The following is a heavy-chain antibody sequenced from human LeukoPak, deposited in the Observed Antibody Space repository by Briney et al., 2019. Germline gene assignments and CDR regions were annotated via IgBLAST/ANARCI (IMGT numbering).Heavy chain of an antibody. Sequence: PSETLSLTCTVSGGSISSGGYYWSWVRQHPGKGLEWIGYIYYSGSTYYNPSLKSRVTISVDTSKNQFSLTLTSVTAPDTAVFYCARVDIRSGGNYGMDVWGQGTTVTVSS. J-gene: IGHJ6*02. V-gene: IGHV4-31*03. CDR2: IYYSGST. D-gene: IGHD2-15*01. CDR3: ARVDIRSGGNYGMDV. CDR1: GGSISSGGYY.